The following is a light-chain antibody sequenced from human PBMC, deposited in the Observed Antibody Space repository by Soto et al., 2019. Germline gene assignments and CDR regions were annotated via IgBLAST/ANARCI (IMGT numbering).Light chain of an antibody. J-gene: IGKJ2*01. CDR3: QHYNNWPL. CDR1: QSDSSN. Sequence: EIVVTQSPATLSVSPGERATLSCRASQSDSSNLAWYQQRPGQAPRLLIFAASTRATGVPARFSGSGTGTEITLTVSSLQSEDFAVYYCQHYNNWPLFGQGTKLEIK. V-gene: IGKV3-15*01. CDR2: AAS.